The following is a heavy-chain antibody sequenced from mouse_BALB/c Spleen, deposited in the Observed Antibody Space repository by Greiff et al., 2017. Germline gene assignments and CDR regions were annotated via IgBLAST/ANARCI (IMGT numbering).Heavy chain of an antibody. CDR1: GISITTGNYR. Sequence: EVKLVESGPGLVKPSQTVSLTCTVTGISITTGNYRWSWIRQFPGNKLEWIGYIYYSGTITYNPSLTSRTTITRDTSKNQFFLEMNSLTAEDTATYYCARNYRYDGYAMDYWGQGTSVTVSS. D-gene: IGHD2-14*01. CDR3: ARNYRYDGYAMDY. CDR2: IYYSGTI. V-gene: IGHV3-5*02. J-gene: IGHJ4*01.